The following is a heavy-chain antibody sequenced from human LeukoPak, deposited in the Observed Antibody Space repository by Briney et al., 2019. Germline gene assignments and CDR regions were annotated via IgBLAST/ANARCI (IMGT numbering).Heavy chain of an antibody. D-gene: IGHD3/OR15-3a*01. CDR2: INPNSGGT. J-gene: IGHJ6*03. CDR3: ARGPVTYYYMDV. CDR1: GYTFTGYY. V-gene: IGHV1-2*06. Sequence: ASVKVSCKASGYTFTGYYMHWVRQAPGQGLEWMGRINPNSGGTNYAQKFQGRVTMTRDTSISIAYMELSRLRSDDTAVYYCARGPVTYYYMDVWGKGTTVTVSS.